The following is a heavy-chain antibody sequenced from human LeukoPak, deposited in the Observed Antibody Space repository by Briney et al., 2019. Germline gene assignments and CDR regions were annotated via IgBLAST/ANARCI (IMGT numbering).Heavy chain of an antibody. J-gene: IGHJ4*02. CDR2: ISGSGGST. D-gene: IGHD6-19*01. V-gene: IGHV3-23*01. CDR1: GFTFSSYA. Sequence: GGSLRLPFRASGFTFSSYAMSWVRQAPGKGLEWVSAISGSGGSTYYADSVKGRFTISRDNSKNTLYLQMNSLRAEDTAVYYCAKDLASEQWLAYYFDYWGQGTLVTVSS. CDR3: AKDLASEQWLAYYFDY.